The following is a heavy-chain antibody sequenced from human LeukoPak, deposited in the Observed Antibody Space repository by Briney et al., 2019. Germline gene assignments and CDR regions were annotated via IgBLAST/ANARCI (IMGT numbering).Heavy chain of an antibody. V-gene: IGHV1-2*04. J-gene: IGHJ4*02. CDR3: ARGPARWLQSTYYFDY. Sequence: GASVKVSFKASGYTFTGYYMRWVRQAPGQGLEWMGWINPNSGGTNYAQKFQGWVTMTRDTSISTAYMELSRLRSDDTAVYYCARGPARWLQSTYYFDYWGQGTLVTVSS. D-gene: IGHD5-24*01. CDR1: GYTFTGYY. CDR2: INPNSGGT.